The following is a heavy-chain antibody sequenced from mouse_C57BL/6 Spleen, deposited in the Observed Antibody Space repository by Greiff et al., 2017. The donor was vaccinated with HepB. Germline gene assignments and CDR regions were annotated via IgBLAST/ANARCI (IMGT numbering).Heavy chain of an antibody. V-gene: IGHV7-3*01. Sequence: EVKLMESGGGLVQPGGSLSLSCAASGFTFTDYYMSWVRQPPGKALEWLGFIRNKANGYTTEYSASVKGRFTISRDNSQSILYLQMNALRAEDSATYYCAGYYYGSSYNYYAMDYWGQGTSVTVSS. D-gene: IGHD1-1*01. CDR1: GFTFTDYY. CDR2: IRNKANGYTT. CDR3: AGYYYGSSYNYYAMDY. J-gene: IGHJ4*01.